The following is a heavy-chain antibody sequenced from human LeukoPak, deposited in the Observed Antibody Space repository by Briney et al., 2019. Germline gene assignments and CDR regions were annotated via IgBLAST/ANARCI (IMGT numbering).Heavy chain of an antibody. Sequence: GESLRLSCAASGLTVSNNYMSWVRQAPGKGLEWVSIIYGADTTYYADSVKGRFTISRDNSKNTLYLQMNSLRAEDTAVYYCARGIAAALDGMDVWGQGTTVTVSS. CDR3: ARGIAAALDGMDV. CDR2: IYGADTT. CDR1: GLTVSNNY. D-gene: IGHD6-13*01. J-gene: IGHJ6*02. V-gene: IGHV3-66*01.